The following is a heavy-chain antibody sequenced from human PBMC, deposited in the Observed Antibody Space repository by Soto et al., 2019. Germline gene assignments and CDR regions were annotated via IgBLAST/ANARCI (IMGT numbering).Heavy chain of an antibody. CDR1: GFTFSSYA. V-gene: IGHV3-30-3*01. Sequence: QVQLVESGGGVVQPGRSLRLSCAASGFTFSSYAMHWVRQAPGKGLEWVAVISYDGSNKYYADSVKGRFTISRDNSKNTLYLQMNSLRAEDTAVYYCARDKDCSSTSCYRYYYYGMDVW. CDR3: ARDKDCSSTSCYRYYYYGMDV. J-gene: IGHJ6*01. D-gene: IGHD2-2*01. CDR2: ISYDGSNK.